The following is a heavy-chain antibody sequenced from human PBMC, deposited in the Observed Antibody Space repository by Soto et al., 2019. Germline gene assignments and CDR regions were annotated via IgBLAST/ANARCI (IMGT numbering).Heavy chain of an antibody. J-gene: IGHJ6*02. Sequence: LGESLKISCKGSGYSFTSYWIGLVRQMPGKGLEWMGIIYPGDSDTRYSPSFQGQVTISADKSISTAYLQWSSLKASDTAMYYCARISRYCSGGSCYPLYGMDVWGQGTTVTVSS. CDR2: IYPGDSDT. D-gene: IGHD2-15*01. V-gene: IGHV5-51*01. CDR1: GYSFTSYW. CDR3: ARISRYCSGGSCYPLYGMDV.